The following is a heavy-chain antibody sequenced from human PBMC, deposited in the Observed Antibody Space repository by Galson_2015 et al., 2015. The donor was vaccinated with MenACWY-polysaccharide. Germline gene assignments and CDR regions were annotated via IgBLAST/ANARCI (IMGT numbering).Heavy chain of an antibody. J-gene: IGHJ4*02. D-gene: IGHD2/OR15-2a*01. Sequence: SPRPSCAASGFTFGDYAVCWFRQAPGKGLEWVGFIRSKTYGGTTEYAASVKGRFTISRDDSKSIAYLQMNSLKTEDTAVYFCSRELFLFSISTGWGQGTLVTVSS. CDR1: GFTFGDYA. CDR2: IRSKTYGGTT. CDR3: SRELFLFSISTG. V-gene: IGHV3-49*03.